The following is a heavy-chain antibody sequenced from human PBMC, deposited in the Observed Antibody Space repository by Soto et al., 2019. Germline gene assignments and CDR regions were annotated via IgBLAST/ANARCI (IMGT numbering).Heavy chain of an antibody. J-gene: IGHJ4*02. CDR3: ARCSRTSCYIMASFDY. D-gene: IGHD2-2*02. CDR1: GFTFDDYA. V-gene: IGHV3-20*04. CDR2: INWNGRST. Sequence: ESGGGVVRPGGSLRLSCAASGFTFDDYAMSWGRQAPGKGLEWFAGINWNGRSTTYADSLKGRFTISRDNAKNSLHLQINSLRAEDTALYFCARCSRTSCYIMASFDYWGQGTLVTVSS.